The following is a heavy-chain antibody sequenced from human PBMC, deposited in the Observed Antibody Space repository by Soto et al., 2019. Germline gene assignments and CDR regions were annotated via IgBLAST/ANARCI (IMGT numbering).Heavy chain of an antibody. J-gene: IGHJ5*02. Sequence: PSETLSLTCTVSGGSVDSDSFYWGWIRQPPGKGLEWIGDIYYSGTTNYNPSLKSRVTISVDTSKNQFSLKMNSVTAADTAIYYCARALRVTLVYSWFDPWGQGTLVTVSS. CDR2: IYYSGTT. D-gene: IGHD2-21*02. V-gene: IGHV4-61*01. CDR3: ARALRVTLVYSWFDP. CDR1: GGSVDSDSFY.